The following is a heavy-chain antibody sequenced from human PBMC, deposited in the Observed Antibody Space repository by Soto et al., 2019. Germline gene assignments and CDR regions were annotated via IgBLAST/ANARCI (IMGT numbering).Heavy chain of an antibody. CDR3: TTGELDY. D-gene: IGHD1-1*01. CDR1: GITVSSKY. Sequence: EVQLVESGGGSVQPGGSLRLSCVASGITVSSKYMNWVRQAPGRGPEWVSVIYSGGNTLYADSVKGRFTVSRDNSKNSLYLQMNSLRDEDTAIYYCTTGELDYWGQGTLVTVSS. V-gene: IGHV3-66*01. J-gene: IGHJ4*02. CDR2: IYSGGNT.